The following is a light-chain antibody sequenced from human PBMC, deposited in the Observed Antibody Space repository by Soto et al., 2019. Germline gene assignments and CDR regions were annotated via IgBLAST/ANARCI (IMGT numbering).Light chain of an antibody. CDR2: GAF. Sequence: EIVMTQSPATLSVSPGERATLSCRASQSVSNNLAWYQQKPGQAPRVLIYGAFSRATGIPARFSGSGSGTDFTLTISSLQSEDFAVYYCQQYNNWPWTFGQGTKVEIK. V-gene: IGKV3-15*01. CDR3: QQYNNWPWT. CDR1: QSVSNN. J-gene: IGKJ1*01.